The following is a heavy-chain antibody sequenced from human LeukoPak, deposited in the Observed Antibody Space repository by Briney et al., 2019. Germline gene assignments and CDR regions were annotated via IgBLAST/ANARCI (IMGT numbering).Heavy chain of an antibody. J-gene: IGHJ3*02. CDR3: ARYYYDSSGYYYDAFDI. CDR2: FIPILGIA. V-gene: IGHV1-69*04. CDR1: GGTFSSYA. D-gene: IGHD3-22*01. Sequence: GASVKVSCKASGGTFSSYAISWVRQAPGQGLEWMGRFIPILGIANYAQKFQGRVTITADKSTSTAYMELSSLRSEDTAVYYCARYYYDSSGYYYDAFDIWGQGTMVTVSS.